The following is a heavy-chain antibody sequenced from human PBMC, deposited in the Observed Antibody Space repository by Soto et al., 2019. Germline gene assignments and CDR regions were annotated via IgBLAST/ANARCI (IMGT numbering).Heavy chain of an antibody. CDR3: ARVSDVGQGNYYGMDV. CDR2: ISSSSSYI. CDR1: GFTFSSYS. V-gene: IGHV3-21*01. J-gene: IGHJ6*02. Sequence: GGSLRLSCAASGFTFSSYSMNWVRQAPGKGLEWVSSISSSSSYIYYADSVKGRFTISRDNAKNSLYLQMNSLRAEDTAVYYCARVSDVGQGNYYGMDVWGQGTTVTVSS. D-gene: IGHD1-26*01.